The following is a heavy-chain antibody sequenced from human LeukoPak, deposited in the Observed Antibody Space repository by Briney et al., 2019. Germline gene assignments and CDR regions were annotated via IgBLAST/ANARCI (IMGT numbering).Heavy chain of an antibody. V-gene: IGHV4-34*01. D-gene: IGHD3-10*01. CDR2: INHSGST. Sequence: NPSETLSLTCAVYGGSFSGYYWSWVRQPPGKGLEWIGEINHSGSTNYNPSLKSRVTISVDTSKNQFSLKLSSVTAADTAVYYCARHLYYYGSGSPYYFDYWGQGTLVTVSS. CDR3: ARHLYYYGSGSPYYFDY. J-gene: IGHJ4*02. CDR1: GGSFSGYY.